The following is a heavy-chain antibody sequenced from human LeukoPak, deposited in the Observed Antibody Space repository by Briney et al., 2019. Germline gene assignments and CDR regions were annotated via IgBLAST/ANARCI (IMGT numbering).Heavy chain of an antibody. CDR3: ASQGPLRYFDWASTGYFDY. J-gene: IGHJ4*02. D-gene: IGHD3-9*01. V-gene: IGHV3-21*01. CDR2: ISSSSYI. Sequence: GGSLGLSCAASAFTFSSYSMNWVRQAPGKGLEWVSSISSSSYIYYADSVKGRFTISRDNAKNSLYLQMNSLRAEDTAVYYCASQGPLRYFDWASTGYFDYWGQGTLVTVSS. CDR1: AFTFSSYS.